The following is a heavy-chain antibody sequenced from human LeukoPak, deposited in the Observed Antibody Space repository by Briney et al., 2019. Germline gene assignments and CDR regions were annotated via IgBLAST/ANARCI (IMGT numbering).Heavy chain of an antibody. D-gene: IGHD6-19*01. CDR2: FDPEDGET. CDR3: ASGLISSGWLFDY. Sequence: ASVKVSCKVSGYTLTELAMHWVRQAPGKGLEWMGGFDPEDGETIYAQKFQGRVTMTEDTSTDTAYMELSSLRSEDTAVYYCASGLISSGWLFDYWGQGTLVTVSS. V-gene: IGHV1-24*01. J-gene: IGHJ4*02. CDR1: GYTLTELA.